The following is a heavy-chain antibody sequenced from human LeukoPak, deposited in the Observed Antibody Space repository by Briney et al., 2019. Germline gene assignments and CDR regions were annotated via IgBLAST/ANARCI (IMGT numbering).Heavy chain of an antibody. CDR3: AREALLWFGEGKAYFDY. CDR2: ISSSSSTI. Sequence: GGSLRLSCAASGFTFSSYEMNWVRQAPGKGLEWVSYISSSSSTIYYADSVKGRFTISRDNAKNSLYLQMNSLRAEDTAVYYCAREALLWFGEGKAYFDYWGQGTLVTVSS. J-gene: IGHJ4*02. V-gene: IGHV3-48*01. D-gene: IGHD3-10*01. CDR1: GFTFSSYE.